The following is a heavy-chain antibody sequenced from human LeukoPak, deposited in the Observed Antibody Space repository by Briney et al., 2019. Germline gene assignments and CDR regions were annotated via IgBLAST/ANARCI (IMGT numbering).Heavy chain of an antibody. V-gene: IGHV4-34*01. J-gene: IGHJ4*02. CDR2: INHSGSA. Sequence: SETLSLTCAVYGGSFSGYYWSWIRQPPGKGLEWIGEINHSGSANYNPSLKSRVTISVDTSKNQFSLRLSSVTAADTAVYYCATSTYYDFWSGYYTEDYWGQGTLVTVSS. D-gene: IGHD3-3*01. CDR1: GGSFSGYY. CDR3: ATSTYYDFWSGYYTEDY.